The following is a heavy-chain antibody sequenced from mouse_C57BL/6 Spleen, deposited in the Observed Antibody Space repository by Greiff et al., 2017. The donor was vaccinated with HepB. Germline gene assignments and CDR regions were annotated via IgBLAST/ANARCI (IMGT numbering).Heavy chain of an antibody. J-gene: IGHJ4*01. Sequence: QVQLQQSGAELARPGASVKMSCKASGYTFTSYTMHWVKQRPGQGLEWIGYINPSSGYTKYNQKFKDKATLTADKSSSTAYMQLSSLTSEDSAVYYCARLEIYYDYDGAMDYWGQGTSVTVSS. CDR3: ARLEIYYDYDGAMDY. CDR1: GYTFTSYT. V-gene: IGHV1-4*01. D-gene: IGHD2-4*01. CDR2: INPSSGYT.